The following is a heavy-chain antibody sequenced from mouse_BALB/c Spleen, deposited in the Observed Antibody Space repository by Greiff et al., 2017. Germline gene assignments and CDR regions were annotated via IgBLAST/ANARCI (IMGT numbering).Heavy chain of an antibody. CDR2: INPSNGRT. CDR1: GYTFTSYW. CDR3: ARSRDYDGFDY. J-gene: IGHJ2*01. Sequence: QVQLQQPGAELVKPGASVKLSCKASGYTFTSYWMHWVKQRPGQGLEWIGEINPSNGRTNYNEKFKSKATLTVDKSSSTAYMQLSSLTSEDSAVYYCARSRDYDGFDYWGQGTTLTVSS. V-gene: IGHV1S81*02. D-gene: IGHD2-4*01.